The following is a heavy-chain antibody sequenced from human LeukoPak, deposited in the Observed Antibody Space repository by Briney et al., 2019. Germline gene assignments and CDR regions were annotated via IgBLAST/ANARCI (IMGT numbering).Heavy chain of an antibody. J-gene: IGHJ4*02. Sequence: GGSLRLSCAASGFTFSSYSMNWVRQAPGKGLEWVSYISSSSSTIYYADSVKGRFTISRDNAKNSLYLQMNSLRAEDTAVYYCARAGRLSLFDYWGQGTLVTVSS. CDR2: ISSSSSTI. V-gene: IGHV3-48*01. CDR3: ARAGRLSLFDY. CDR1: GFTFSSYS. D-gene: IGHD2-8*01.